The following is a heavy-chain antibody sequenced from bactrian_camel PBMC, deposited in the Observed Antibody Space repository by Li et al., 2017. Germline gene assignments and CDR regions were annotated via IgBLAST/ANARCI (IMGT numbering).Heavy chain of an antibody. CDR2: IVKDGPP. CDR1: AGYISSTA. CDR3: AVLSQFNHCRGVLVGIWQQYAS. D-gene: IGHD5*01. Sequence: GSVQAGGSLRLSCAASAGYISSTACMGWFRQAPGKEREAVAIIVKDGPPTYANAMEGRSTISTDDANNTLDLQIDSLQPEDTAMYYCAVLSQFNHCRGVLVGIWQQYASWGQGTQVTVS. J-gene: IGHJ4*01. V-gene: IGHV3S53*01.